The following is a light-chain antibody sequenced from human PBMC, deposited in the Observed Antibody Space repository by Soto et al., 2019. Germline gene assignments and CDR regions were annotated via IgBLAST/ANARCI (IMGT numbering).Light chain of an antibody. CDR3: QQYGDSRQVT. J-gene: IGKJ4*01. CDR1: QRVNANY. Sequence: EIVLTQSPGTLTLSPGETATLSCRASQRVNANYLAWYQHKPGQAPRLLIHDASTRATGTPDRFSGSGSGTDFTLTIRRLEPEDFALYYCQQYGDSRQVTFGGGTKVDIK. CDR2: DAS. V-gene: IGKV3-20*01.